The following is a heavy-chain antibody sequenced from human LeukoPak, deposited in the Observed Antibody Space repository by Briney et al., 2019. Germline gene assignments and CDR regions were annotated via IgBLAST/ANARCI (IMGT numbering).Heavy chain of an antibody. Sequence: PSETLSLTCAVSGGSIGSGGYSWSWIQQPPGKGLEWIGYIYHSGSTYYNPSLKSRVTISVDRSKNQFSLKLSSVTAADTAVYYCARGFSAVDYWGQGTLDTVSS. CDR1: GGSIGSGGYS. V-gene: IGHV4-30-2*01. D-gene: IGHD3-10*01. J-gene: IGHJ4*02. CDR2: IYHSGST. CDR3: ARGFSAVDY.